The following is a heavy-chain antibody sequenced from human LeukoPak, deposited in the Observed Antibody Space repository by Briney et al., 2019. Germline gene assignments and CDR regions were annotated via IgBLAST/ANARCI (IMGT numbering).Heavy chain of an antibody. CDR3: TRRLMTTVNDY. CDR1: GFTFSGSA. D-gene: IGHD4-17*01. J-gene: IGHJ4*02. V-gene: IGHV3-73*01. CDR2: IRSKANDNAT. Sequence: GGSLRLSCAASGFTFSGSAMHWVRQSPGKGLEWVGRIRSKANDNATAYAASVRGRFTISRDDSKNTAYLQMNSLKTEDTAVYYCTRRLMTTVNDYWGQGTLVTVSS.